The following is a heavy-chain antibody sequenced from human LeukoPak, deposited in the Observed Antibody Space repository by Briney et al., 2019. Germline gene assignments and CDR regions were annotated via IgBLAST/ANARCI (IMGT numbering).Heavy chain of an antibody. V-gene: IGHV3-23*01. J-gene: IGHJ4*02. Sequence: PGRTQRLSCAASGFTLSNYGMSWVRQAPGKGLEWVSGNSGSGGTTYYADSVKGRFAISRDNSKNTLYPQMNSLRAEDTAVYYCAKASGFMTLVYFDYWGQGTLVTVSS. CDR3: AKASGFMTLVYFDY. CDR2: NSGSGGTT. D-gene: IGHD3-10*01. CDR1: GFTLSNYG.